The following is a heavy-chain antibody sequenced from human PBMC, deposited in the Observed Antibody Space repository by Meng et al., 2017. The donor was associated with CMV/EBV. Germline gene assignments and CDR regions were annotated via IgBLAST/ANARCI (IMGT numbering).Heavy chain of an antibody. CDR3: ARGPWEVGIAAAYYYYYYMDV. CDR1: GYTFTGYY. CDR2: INPNSGGT. V-gene: IGHV1-2*02. J-gene: IGHJ6*03. D-gene: IGHD6-13*01. Sequence: QGRLVEAGAVVKKPGASVKVPCKAPGYTFTGYYMHWVRQAPGQGLEWMGWINPNSGGTNYAQKFQGRVTMTRDTSISTAYMELSRLRSDDTAVYYCARGPWEVGIAAAYYYYYYMDVWGKGTTVTVFS.